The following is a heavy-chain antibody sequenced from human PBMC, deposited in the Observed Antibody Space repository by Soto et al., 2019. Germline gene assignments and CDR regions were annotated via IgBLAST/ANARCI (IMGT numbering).Heavy chain of an antibody. D-gene: IGHD1-26*01. J-gene: IGHJ1*01. CDR2: IIPMLDIP. CDR3: AQDVGD. CDR1: GGSFSTYS. V-gene: IGHV1-69*04. Sequence: QLQLVQSGTELKKPGSSVKVSCKASGGSFSTYSITWVRQAPGQGPEWMGRIIPMLDIPDYAQKFQGRVTITADKSTSTAYMELIRLTSEDTAVYYCAQDVGDLGQGTLVTVSS.